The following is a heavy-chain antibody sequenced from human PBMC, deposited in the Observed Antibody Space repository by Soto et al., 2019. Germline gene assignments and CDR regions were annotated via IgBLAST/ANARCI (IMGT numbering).Heavy chain of an antibody. Sequence: ASVKVSCKASGGTFSSYTISWVRQAPGQGLEWMGRIIPILGIANYAQKFQGRVTITADKSTSTAYMELSSLRSEDTAVYYCARDHAGGYDHWFDPWGQGTLVTVSS. CDR1: GGTFSSYT. V-gene: IGHV1-69*04. CDR2: IIPILGIA. CDR3: ARDHAGGYDHWFDP. D-gene: IGHD5-12*01. J-gene: IGHJ5*02.